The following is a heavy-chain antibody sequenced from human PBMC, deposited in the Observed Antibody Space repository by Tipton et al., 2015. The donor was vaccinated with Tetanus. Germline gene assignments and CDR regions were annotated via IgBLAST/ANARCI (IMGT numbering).Heavy chain of an antibody. Sequence: QLVQSGAEVKKPGESLKISCKGSGYTFTSYDINWVRQATGQGLEWMGWMNPNSGNTGYAQKFQGRVTMTRNTSISTAYMELSSLRSEDTAVYYCARLYCSGGSCYQDYWGQGTLVTVSS. D-gene: IGHD2-15*01. V-gene: IGHV1-8*01. CDR1: GYTFTSYD. CDR3: ARLYCSGGSCYQDY. CDR2: MNPNSGNT. J-gene: IGHJ4*02.